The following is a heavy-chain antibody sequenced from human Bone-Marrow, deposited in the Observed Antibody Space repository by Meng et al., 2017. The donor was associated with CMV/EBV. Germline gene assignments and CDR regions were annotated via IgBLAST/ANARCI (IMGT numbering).Heavy chain of an antibody. CDR3: ARDANPQGAPRPHWYFDL. CDR1: GDSISSGVYY. CDR2: IYYRGIT. Sequence: SETLFLTCTVSGDSISSGVYYWGWIRQPPGKGLEWIGTIYYRGITYHNPSLKSRLTISVDTSKNQFSLKLTSLTAADTAVYYCARDANPQGAPRPHWYFDLWGRGTLVTVSS. J-gene: IGHJ2*01. D-gene: IGHD1-1*01. V-gene: IGHV4-39*07.